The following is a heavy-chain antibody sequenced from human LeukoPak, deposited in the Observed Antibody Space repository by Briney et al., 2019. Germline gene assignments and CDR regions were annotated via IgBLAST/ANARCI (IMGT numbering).Heavy chain of an antibody. Sequence: PSETLSLTCTVSGGSISSYYWSWIRQPPGKGLEWIGYIYYSGSTNYNPSLKSRVTISVDTSKNQFSLKLSSVTAADTAVYYCAVNKDYYDFWSGSNRGAFDIWGQGTKVTVSS. V-gene: IGHV4-59*01. CDR2: IYYSGST. CDR3: AVNKDYYDFWSGSNRGAFDI. J-gene: IGHJ3*02. D-gene: IGHD3-3*01. CDR1: GGSISSYY.